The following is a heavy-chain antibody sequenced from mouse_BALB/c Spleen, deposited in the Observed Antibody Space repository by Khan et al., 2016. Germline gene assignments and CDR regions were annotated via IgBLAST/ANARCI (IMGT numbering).Heavy chain of an antibody. D-gene: IGHD2-14*01. CDR2: ISYSGNT. V-gene: IGHV3-2*02. CDR3: ARSRRYDGYFDY. CDR1: GYSITSDYA. J-gene: IGHJ2*01. Sequence: VQLKQSGPGLVKPSQSLSLTCTVTGYSITSDYAWNWIRQFPGNKLEWMGYISYSGNTTYNPSLKSRISITRDTSKNQFFLQLNSLTTEDTATSYCARSRRYDGYFDYWGQGTTLTVSS.